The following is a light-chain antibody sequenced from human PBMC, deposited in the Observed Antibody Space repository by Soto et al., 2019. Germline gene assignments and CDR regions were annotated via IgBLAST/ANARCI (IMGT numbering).Light chain of an antibody. V-gene: IGKV3-20*01. J-gene: IGKJ4*01. Sequence: VLTQSPGTLSLSPGERATLSCRASQVVRSDYLAWYQQKPGQAPRLLMYGASSRATGTPDRFTGSGSGTDFTLTISKLEPEDLAVYFCQQYDASPTFGGGTKV. CDR2: GAS. CDR3: QQYDASPT. CDR1: QVVRSDY.